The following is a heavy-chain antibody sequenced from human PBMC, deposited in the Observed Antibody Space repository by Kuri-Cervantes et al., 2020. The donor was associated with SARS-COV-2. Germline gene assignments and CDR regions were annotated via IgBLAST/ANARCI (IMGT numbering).Heavy chain of an antibody. CDR3: ARDSLAEWLGDAFDI. CDR1: GGTFSSYT. V-gene: IGHV1-69*06. CDR2: IIPIFGTA. D-gene: IGHD3-3*01. Sequence: SVKVSCKASGGTFSSYTISWVRQAPGQGLEWMGGIIPIFGTANYAQKFQGRVTITADKSTSTAYMELSSLRSEDTAVYYCARDSLAEWLGDAFDIWGQGTKVTVSS. J-gene: IGHJ3*02.